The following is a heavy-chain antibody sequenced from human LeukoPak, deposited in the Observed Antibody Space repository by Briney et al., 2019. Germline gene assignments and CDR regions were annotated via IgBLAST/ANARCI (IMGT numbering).Heavy chain of an antibody. CDR3: AIDRLLAAAPYFDS. J-gene: IGHJ4*02. Sequence: ASVKVSCKVSGYSLTELSMHWVRQAPGKGLEWMGGFDPEDGETIYAQKFQGRVTMTEDTSTNTAYMDLSSLRSEDTAVYYCAIDRLLAAAPYFDSWGQGTLVTVSS. CDR2: FDPEDGET. D-gene: IGHD6-13*01. V-gene: IGHV1-24*01. CDR1: GYSLTELS.